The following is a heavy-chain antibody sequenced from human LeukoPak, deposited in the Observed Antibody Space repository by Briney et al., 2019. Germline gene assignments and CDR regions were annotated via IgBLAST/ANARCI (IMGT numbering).Heavy chain of an antibody. J-gene: IGHJ4*01. D-gene: IGHD3-10*02. V-gene: IGHV4-34*01. CDR3: APIFGDYSDFDS. Sequence: SETLSLTCAVYGGSLGTYFWSWIRQPPGKGLEWIGEITYSGRTHYNPSLKSRVAISVDTSKNQFSLRLTSVTAADTAVYYCAPIFGDYSDFDSWGQGTLVTVSS. CDR1: GGSLGTYF. CDR2: ITYSGRT.